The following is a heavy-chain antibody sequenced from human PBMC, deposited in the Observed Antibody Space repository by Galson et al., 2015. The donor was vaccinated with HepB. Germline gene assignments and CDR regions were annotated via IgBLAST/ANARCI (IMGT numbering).Heavy chain of an antibody. CDR1: GDSVSSDSAA. D-gene: IGHD6-13*01. CDR2: TYYRSKWYY. J-gene: IGHJ4*02. V-gene: IGHV6-1*01. Sequence: CAISGDSVSSDSAAWNWIRQSPSRGLEWLGRTYYRSKWYYDYAVSVKSRITINPDTSKNQFSLQLNSVTPEDTAVYYCARDEEQQVVRLHSWGQGTLVTVSS. CDR3: ARDEEQQVVRLHS.